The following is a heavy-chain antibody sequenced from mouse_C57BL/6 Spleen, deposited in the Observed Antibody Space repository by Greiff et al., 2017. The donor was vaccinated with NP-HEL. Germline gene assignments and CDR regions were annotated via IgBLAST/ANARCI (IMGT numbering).Heavy chain of an antibody. J-gene: IGHJ1*03. CDR3: ARLVTTNFDV. V-gene: IGHV2-2*01. CDR2: IWSGGST. CDR1: GFSLTSYG. D-gene: IGHD2-2*01. Sequence: VQLQQSGPGLVQPSQSLSITCTVSGFSLTSYGVHWVRQSPGKGLEWLGVIWSGGSTDYNAAFISRLSISKDNSKSQVFFKMNSLQADDTAIYYCARLVTTNFDVWGTGTTVTVSS.